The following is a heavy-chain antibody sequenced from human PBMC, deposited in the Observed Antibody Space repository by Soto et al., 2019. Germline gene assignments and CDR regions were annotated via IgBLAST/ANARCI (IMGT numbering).Heavy chain of an antibody. D-gene: IGHD2-21*02. CDR3: ARDDATYCGGDCYRYCFYGLDV. J-gene: IGHJ6*02. V-gene: IGHV1-69*01. CDR2: IIPMFGTA. CDR1: GGTFINHA. Sequence: QVQLVQSGAEVKKPGSSVKISCKASGGTFINHAFSWVRQAPGQGLEWMGGIIPMFGTADYSQKFQGRVTITADESTTTAHMELSSLRSDDSAVYYCARDDATYCGGDCYRYCFYGLDVWGQGTTVTVSS.